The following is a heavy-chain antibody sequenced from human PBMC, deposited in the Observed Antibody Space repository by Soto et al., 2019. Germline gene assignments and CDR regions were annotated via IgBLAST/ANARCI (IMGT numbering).Heavy chain of an antibody. CDR3: ARDPSYYYGGNSYYYGMDV. Sequence: PSETLSLTCTVSGGSISSYYWSWIRQPPGKGLEWIGYIYYSGSTNYNPSLKSRVTISVDTSKNQFSLKLSSVTAADTAVYYCARDPSYYYGGNSYYYGMDVWGQGTTVTVSS. J-gene: IGHJ6*02. V-gene: IGHV4-59*01. CDR1: GGSISSYY. D-gene: IGHD4-17*01. CDR2: IYYSGST.